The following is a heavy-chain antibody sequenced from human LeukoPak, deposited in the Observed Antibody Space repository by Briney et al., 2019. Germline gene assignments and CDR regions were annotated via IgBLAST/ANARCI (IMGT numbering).Heavy chain of an antibody. CDR1: GFTFSSYN. CDR3: ASGALVGGHKNNWFDP. Sequence: GGSQRLSCAASGFTFSSYNMSWVRQAPGKGLEWVAFIWSDGSKTDHADAVKGRFTISRDNSKNTLYLQMNSLRAEDTAVYYCASGALVGGHKNNWFDPWGQGTLVTVSS. D-gene: IGHD1-26*01. CDR2: IWSDGSKT. J-gene: IGHJ5*02. V-gene: IGHV3-33*08.